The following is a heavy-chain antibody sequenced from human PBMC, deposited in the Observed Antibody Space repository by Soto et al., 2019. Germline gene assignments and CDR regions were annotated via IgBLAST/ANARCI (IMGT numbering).Heavy chain of an antibody. V-gene: IGHV1-3*01. CDR3: ARETTVTSYNWFDP. Sequence: QVQLVQSGAEVKKPGASVKVSCKASGFTFTSYAIHWVRQAPGQRLEWMGWINAGNGNTKYSQKFQGRVTITRDTSASTAYMELSSLRSEDTAVYYCARETTVTSYNWFDPWGLGTLFTVSS. J-gene: IGHJ5*02. D-gene: IGHD4-17*01. CDR1: GFTFTSYA. CDR2: INAGNGNT.